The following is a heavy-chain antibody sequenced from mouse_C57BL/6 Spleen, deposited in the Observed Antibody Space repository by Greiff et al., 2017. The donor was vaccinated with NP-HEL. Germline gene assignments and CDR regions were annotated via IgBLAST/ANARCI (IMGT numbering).Heavy chain of an antibody. CDR1: GYTFTSYW. Sequence: QVQLKESGAELAKPGASVKLSCKASGYTFTSYWMHWVKQRPGQGLEWIGYINPSSGYTKYNQKFKDKATLTADKSSSTAYMQLSSLTYEDSAVYYCARYYDYDVWYFDVWGTGTTVTVSS. D-gene: IGHD2-4*01. CDR3: ARYYDYDVWYFDV. V-gene: IGHV1-7*01. J-gene: IGHJ1*03. CDR2: INPSSGYT.